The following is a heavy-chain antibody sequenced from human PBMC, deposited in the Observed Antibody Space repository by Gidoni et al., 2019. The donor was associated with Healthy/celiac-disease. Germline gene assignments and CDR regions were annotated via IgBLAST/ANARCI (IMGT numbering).Heavy chain of an antibody. CDR2: IYHRGST. J-gene: IGHJ5*02. D-gene: IGHD3-10*01. Sequence: GLEWIGSIYHRGSTYYNPSLKSRVTISVDTSKNQFSLKLSSVTAADTAVYYCARRRSYGSGSYWFDPWGQGTLVTVSS. V-gene: IGHV4-38-2*01. CDR3: ARRRSYGSGSYWFDP.